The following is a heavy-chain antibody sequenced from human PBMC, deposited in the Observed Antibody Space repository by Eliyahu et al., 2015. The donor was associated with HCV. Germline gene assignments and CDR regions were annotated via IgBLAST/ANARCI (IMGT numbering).Heavy chain of an antibody. Sequence: QVTLRESGPALVKPTQTLILTCTFSGFSLXTSGMCVXWIRQPPGKALEWLXLIDWDDDKYYXXXLKTRLTISKDTSKNQVVLTMTNMEPVETATYYCARISGGDSSVWYGWFDYWGQGTLVTVSS. D-gene: IGHD6-19*01. CDR3: ARISGGDSSVWYGWFDY. CDR2: IDWDDDK. CDR1: GFSLXTSGMC. J-gene: IGHJ4*02. V-gene: IGHV2-70*01.